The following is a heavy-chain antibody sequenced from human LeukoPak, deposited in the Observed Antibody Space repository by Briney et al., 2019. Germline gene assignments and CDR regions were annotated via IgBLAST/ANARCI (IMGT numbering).Heavy chain of an antibody. D-gene: IGHD2-15*01. CDR1: GFTFSSSA. J-gene: IGHJ4*02. CDR2: IVVDSTKT. Sequence: SVKVSCKDSGFTFSSSAVQWVRQARGQRLEWIGWIVVDSTKTNYAQKFQERVTITRDMSTSTVYMELSSLRSDDTAVYYCAAATVAADPFFDYWGQGTLVTVSS. CDR3: AAATVAADPFFDY. V-gene: IGHV1-58*01.